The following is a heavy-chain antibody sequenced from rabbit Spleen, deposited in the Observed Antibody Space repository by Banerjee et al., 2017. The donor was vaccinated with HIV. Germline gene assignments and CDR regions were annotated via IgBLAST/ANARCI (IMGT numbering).Heavy chain of an antibody. CDR3: ARDTSSSFSSYGMDL. Sequence: QSLEESGGDLVKPGASLTLTCTASGVSFSTSDYMCWVRQAPGKGLEWIGYIDTGSSGFTYFASWAKGRFTISKTSSTTVTLQMTSLTAADTATYFCARDTSSSFSSYGMDLWGPGTLVTVS. D-gene: IGHD1-1*01. CDR2: IDTGSSGFT. CDR1: GVSFSTSDY. V-gene: IGHV1S40*01. J-gene: IGHJ6*01.